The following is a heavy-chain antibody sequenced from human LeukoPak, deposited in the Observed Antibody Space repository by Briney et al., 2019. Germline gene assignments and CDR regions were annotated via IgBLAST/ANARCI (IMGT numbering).Heavy chain of an antibody. D-gene: IGHD5-18*01. CDR3: ARNKKGDRYTYGHDY. J-gene: IGHJ4*02. CDR1: GFTFSSYG. CDR2: IRYDGNNK. Sequence: LPGGSLRLSCAASGFTFSSYGMHWVRQAPGKGLEWVAFIRYDGNNKYYADSVKGRFTISRDNAKNSLYLQMNSLRAEDTAVYYCARNKKGDRYTYGHDYWGQGTLVTVSS. V-gene: IGHV3-30*02.